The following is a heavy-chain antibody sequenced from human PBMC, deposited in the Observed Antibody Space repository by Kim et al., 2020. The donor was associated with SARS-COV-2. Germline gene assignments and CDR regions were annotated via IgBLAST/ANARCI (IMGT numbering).Heavy chain of an antibody. J-gene: IGHJ4*02. CDR1: GFTVSSNY. CDR2: IYSGGST. V-gene: IGHV3-66*01. CDR3: ARGANYYDSSGYYYDVDY. D-gene: IGHD3-22*01. Sequence: GGSLRLSCAASGFTVSSNYMSWVRQAPGKGLEWVSVIYSGGSTYYADSVKGRFTISRDNSKNTLYLQMNSLRAEDRAVYYCARGANYYDSSGYYYDVDYWGQGTLVTVSS.